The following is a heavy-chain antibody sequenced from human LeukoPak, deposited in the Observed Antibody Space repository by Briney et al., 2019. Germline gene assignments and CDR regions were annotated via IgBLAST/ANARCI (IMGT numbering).Heavy chain of an antibody. CDR2: IYYSGST. Sequence: SETLSLTCTVSGDSISSSSYYWGWIRQPPGKGLEWIGSIYYSGSTYYNPSLKSRVTISVDTSKNQFSLKLSSVTAADTAVYYCARDRGYGDYVDYWGQGTLVTVSS. D-gene: IGHD3-10*01. J-gene: IGHJ4*02. V-gene: IGHV4-39*07. CDR3: ARDRGYGDYVDY. CDR1: GDSISSSSYY.